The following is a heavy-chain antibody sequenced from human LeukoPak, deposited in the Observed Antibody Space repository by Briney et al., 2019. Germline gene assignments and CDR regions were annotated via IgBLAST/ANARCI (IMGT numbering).Heavy chain of an antibody. J-gene: IGHJ4*02. CDR3: ARTSSYRFEY. V-gene: IGHV3-66*01. CDR1: GITVSSNY. D-gene: IGHD3-16*02. CDR2: IYSGGST. Sequence: GGSLRLSCVVSGITVSSNYMSWVRQAPGKGLEWVSIIYSGGSTCYADSVKGRFTISRDNSKNTLCLQMSSLRAEDTAVYYCARTSSYRFEYWGQGTLVTVSS.